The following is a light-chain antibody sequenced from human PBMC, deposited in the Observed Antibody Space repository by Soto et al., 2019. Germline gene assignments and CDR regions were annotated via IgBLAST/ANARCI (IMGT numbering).Light chain of an antibody. CDR1: QSISSW. V-gene: IGKV1-5*03. CDR2: KAS. J-gene: IGKJ1*01. CDR3: QQYDVYST. Sequence: IQISQSPSTLSAFVGDTVTISCRASQSISSWLAWYQQKPGIAPKLLMYKASTSQSGVSSRFSGSGYGTGFTLTIRRLQPDDSATYYRQQYDVYSTFGQGTKVDI.